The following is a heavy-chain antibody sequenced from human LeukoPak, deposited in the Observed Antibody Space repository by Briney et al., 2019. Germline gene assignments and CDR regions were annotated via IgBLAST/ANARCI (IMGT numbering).Heavy chain of an antibody. CDR1: GYTFTSYD. Sequence: ASVKVSCKASGYTFTSYDFNWVRQATGQGLEWMGWLHPNSGDTVYAQKFHGRVTITRNTSISTAYMELSSMRSEDTAVYYCATDRAGSNKDIAEAGLRAFDVWGQGTMVTVSS. D-gene: IGHD6-13*01. V-gene: IGHV1-8*01. CDR3: ATDRAGSNKDIAEAGLRAFDV. CDR2: LHPNSGDT. J-gene: IGHJ3*01.